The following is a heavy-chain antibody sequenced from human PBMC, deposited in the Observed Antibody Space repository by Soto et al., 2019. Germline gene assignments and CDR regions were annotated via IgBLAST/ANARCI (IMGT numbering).Heavy chain of an antibody. Sequence: GGSLRLSCAASGFPFSSYGMHLVRQAPGKGLEWVAVISYDGSNKYYADSVKGRFTISRDNSKNTLYLQMNSLRAEDTAVYYCAKDSGSGSYFYYYGMDVWGQGTTVTVSS. CDR3: AKDSGSGSYFYYYGMDV. CDR1: GFPFSSYG. J-gene: IGHJ6*02. CDR2: ISYDGSNK. V-gene: IGHV3-30*18. D-gene: IGHD3-10*01.